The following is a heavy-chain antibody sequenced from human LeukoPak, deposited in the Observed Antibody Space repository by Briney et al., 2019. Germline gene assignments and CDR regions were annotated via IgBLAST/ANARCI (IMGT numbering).Heavy chain of an antibody. D-gene: IGHD6-13*01. V-gene: IGHV4-39*07. J-gene: IGHJ5*02. Sequence: PSETLSLTCTVSGGSISSSSYYWGWIRQPPGRGLEWIGSIYYSGSTYYNPSLKSRVTISVDTSKNQFSLKLTSVTAADTAVYYCARDPRGYSSSPQTPDNWFDPWGQGTLVTVSS. CDR2: IYYSGST. CDR1: GGSISSSSYY. CDR3: ARDPRGYSSSPQTPDNWFDP.